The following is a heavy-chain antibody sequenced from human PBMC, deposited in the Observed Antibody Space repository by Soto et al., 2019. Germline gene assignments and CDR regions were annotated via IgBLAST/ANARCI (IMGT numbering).Heavy chain of an antibody. Sequence: SETLSLTCTVSGGSISSGDYYWSWIRQPPGKGLEWIGYIYYSGSTYYNPSLKSRVTISVDTSKNQFSLKLSSVTAADTAVYYCARSYSSSWYWVFDYWGQGTLVTVSS. V-gene: IGHV4-30-4*01. CDR2: IYYSGST. J-gene: IGHJ4*02. CDR3: ARSYSSSWYWVFDY. CDR1: GGSISSGDYY. D-gene: IGHD6-13*01.